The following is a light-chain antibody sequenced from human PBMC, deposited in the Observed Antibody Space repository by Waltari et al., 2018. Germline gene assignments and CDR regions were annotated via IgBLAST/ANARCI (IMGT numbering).Light chain of an antibody. CDR1: QSVSSN. V-gene: IGKV3-15*01. J-gene: IGKJ4*01. CDR2: GAS. CDR3: QQYNNWPTT. Sequence: EIVTTQSPATLSVSPGERATLSCRASQSVSSNLAWYQPKPGQAPRLLIYGASTRATGIPARFSGSGSGTEFTLTISSLQSEDFAVYYCQQYNNWPTTFGGGTKVEIK.